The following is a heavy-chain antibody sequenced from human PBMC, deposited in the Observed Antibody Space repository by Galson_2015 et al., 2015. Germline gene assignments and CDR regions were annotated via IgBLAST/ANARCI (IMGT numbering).Heavy chain of an antibody. J-gene: IGHJ4*02. CDR2: ISGSGGST. Sequence: SLRLSCAASGFTFSSYAMSWVRQAPGKGLEWVSAISGSGGSTYYADSVKGRFTNSRDNSKNTLYLQMNSLRAEDTAVYYCAKEGCSSTSCYSDYWGQGTLVTVSS. V-gene: IGHV3-23*01. CDR3: AKEGCSSTSCYSDY. D-gene: IGHD2-2*01. CDR1: GFTFSSYA.